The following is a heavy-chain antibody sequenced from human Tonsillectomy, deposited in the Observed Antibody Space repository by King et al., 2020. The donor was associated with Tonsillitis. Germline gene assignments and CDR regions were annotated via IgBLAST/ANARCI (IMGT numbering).Heavy chain of an antibody. CDR3: SRGARPQLGQRGFVP. D-gene: IGHD1-1*01. CDR1: GFNFSYYG. CDR2: VRTRGSLI. Sequence: VQLVESGGGVVQPGGSLRLACVTSGFNFSYYGFHWVRQVPGRGLEWVATVRTRGSLIHYADSVRGRFTVSRDPSQTTVYLQMTGLTPADTAVYFCSRGARPQLGQRGFVPRGPGTLVTVSS. V-gene: IGHV3-30*02. J-gene: IGHJ5*02.